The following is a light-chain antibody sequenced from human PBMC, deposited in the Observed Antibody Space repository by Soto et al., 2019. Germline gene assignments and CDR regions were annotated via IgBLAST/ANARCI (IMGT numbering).Light chain of an antibody. Sequence: DIQMTQSPSSLSASVGDRVTITCRTSQSVTTFLNWYQQKPGEAPKLLIYRASTVQNGVPSRFTGSGYGADFALTISSLQPEDFATDYCQQSYNSPRTFGQGTKV. J-gene: IGKJ1*01. CDR1: QSVTTF. CDR2: RAS. CDR3: QQSYNSPRT. V-gene: IGKV1-39*01.